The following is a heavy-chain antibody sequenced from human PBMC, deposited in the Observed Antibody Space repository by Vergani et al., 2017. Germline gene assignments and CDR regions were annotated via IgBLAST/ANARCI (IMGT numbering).Heavy chain of an antibody. Sequence: EVQLLESGGGLVQPGGSLRLSCAASGFTFSSYAMSWVRQAPGKGLEWVSAISGSGGSTDYADSVKGRFTISRDNSKNTLYLQMNSLRAEDTAVYYCAKDQMLVYYYDSSGPIYWGQGTLVTVSS. CDR1: GFTFSSYA. J-gene: IGHJ4*02. D-gene: IGHD3-22*01. CDR2: ISGSGGST. CDR3: AKDQMLVYYYDSSGPIY. V-gene: IGHV3-23*01.